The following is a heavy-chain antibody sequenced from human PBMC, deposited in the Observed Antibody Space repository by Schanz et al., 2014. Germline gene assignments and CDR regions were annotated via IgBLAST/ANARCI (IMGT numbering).Heavy chain of an antibody. CDR1: RSTFSSYT. Sequence: QVQLVQSGGEMKKPGSSVKVSCKASRSTFSSYTISWVRQARGQGLEWVGRIISILGIPNYAQKFQGRVTFTADKSTSTAYMDLRSLRSDDTAVYYCARAKRFGDMDVWGQGTTVTVSS. D-gene: IGHD3-10*01. CDR2: IISILGIP. V-gene: IGHV1-69*02. CDR3: ARAKRFGDMDV. J-gene: IGHJ6*02.